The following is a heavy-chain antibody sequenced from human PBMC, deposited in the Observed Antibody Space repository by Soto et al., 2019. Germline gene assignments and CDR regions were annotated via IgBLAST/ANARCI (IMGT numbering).Heavy chain of an antibody. J-gene: IGHJ4*02. Sequence: QVQLVESGGGLVKPGGSLRLSCAASGFRFSDYYMAWIRQAPGKGLEWISYISTTGSIIHYAESVKGRFTISRDNTENSLFLQMDNLRAEDTATYFCARDGVLYRVGCARWGRGALVIVSS. CDR2: ISTTGSII. V-gene: IGHV3-11*01. D-gene: IGHD5-12*01. CDR1: GFRFSDYY. CDR3: ARDGVLYRVGCAR.